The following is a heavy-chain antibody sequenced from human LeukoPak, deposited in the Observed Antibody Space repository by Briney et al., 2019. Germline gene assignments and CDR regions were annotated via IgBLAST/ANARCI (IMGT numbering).Heavy chain of an antibody. Sequence: PGGSLRLSCAASGFTFSSHAMHWVRQAPGKGLEWVAVISYDGSNKYYADSVKGRFTISRDSSKNTLFLQMNSLRAEDTAVYYCANAYFYDSRGSYFFDYWGQGTLVTVSS. J-gene: IGHJ4*02. CDR3: ANAYFYDSRGSYFFDY. D-gene: IGHD3-22*01. CDR1: GFTFSSHA. CDR2: ISYDGSNK. V-gene: IGHV3-30*04.